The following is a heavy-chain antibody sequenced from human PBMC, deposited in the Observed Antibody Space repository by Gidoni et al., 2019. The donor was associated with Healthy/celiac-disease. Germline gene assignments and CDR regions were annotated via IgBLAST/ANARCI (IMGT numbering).Heavy chain of an antibody. V-gene: IGHV1-69*02. CDR2: IIPILGIA. CDR3: ARGPRGGYCSSTSCPHGMDV. J-gene: IGHJ6*02. Sequence: QVQLVHSGAEVKKPGSSVKVSCKASGGTFSSYTISWVRQAPGQGLEWMGRIIPILGIANYAQKFQGRVTITADKSTSTAYMELSSLRSEDTAVYYCARGPRGGYCSSTSCPHGMDVWGQGTTVTVSS. D-gene: IGHD2-2*01. CDR1: GGTFSSYT.